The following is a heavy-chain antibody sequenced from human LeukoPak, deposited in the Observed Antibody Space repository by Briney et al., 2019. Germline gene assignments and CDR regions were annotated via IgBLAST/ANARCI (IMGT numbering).Heavy chain of an antibody. CDR1: GFTFSSYG. CDR3: ARDPSIAARPSYCGMDV. D-gene: IGHD6-6*01. CDR2: ISYDGSNK. Sequence: GGSLRLSCAASGFTFSSYGMHWVRQAPGKGLEWVAVISYDGSNKYYADSVKGRFTISRDNAKNSLYLQMNSLRAEDTAVYYCARDPSIAARPSYCGMDVWGQGTTVTVSS. V-gene: IGHV3-30*03. J-gene: IGHJ6*02.